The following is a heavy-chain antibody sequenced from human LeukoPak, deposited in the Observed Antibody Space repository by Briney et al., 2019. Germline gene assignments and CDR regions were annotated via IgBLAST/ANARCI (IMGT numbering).Heavy chain of an antibody. V-gene: IGHV4-59*08. J-gene: IGHJ4*02. CDR2: IYYSGST. CDR3: ARRYYNSWFLDY. Sequence: TETLSLTCTVSGGSISSYYWSWIRQPPGRGLEWIGYIYYSGSTTYNPSLESRVTMSVDTSNNQFSLKLSSVTAADTAVYYCARRYYNSWFLDYWGQGALVTVSS. D-gene: IGHD6-13*01. CDR1: GGSISSYY.